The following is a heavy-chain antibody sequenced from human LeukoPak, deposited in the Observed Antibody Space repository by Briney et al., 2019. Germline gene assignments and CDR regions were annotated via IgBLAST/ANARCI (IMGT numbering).Heavy chain of an antibody. Sequence: PGGSLRLSCAASGFTFSSYAMSWVRQAPGKGLEWVSSISGSGGYTYYADSVEGRFTISRDNSKNTLYLQMNSLGAEDTAVYYCAKGRPYTGGPSVIEYWGQGTLVTVSS. V-gene: IGHV3-23*01. CDR2: ISGSGGYT. J-gene: IGHJ4*02. CDR1: GFTFSSYA. CDR3: AKGRPYTGGPSVIEY. D-gene: IGHD3-16*01.